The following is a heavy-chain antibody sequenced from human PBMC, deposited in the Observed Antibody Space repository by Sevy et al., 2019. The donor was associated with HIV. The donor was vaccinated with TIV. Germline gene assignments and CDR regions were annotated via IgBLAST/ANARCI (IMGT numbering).Heavy chain of an antibody. V-gene: IGHV5-51*01. J-gene: IGHJ6*02. D-gene: IGHD2-15*01. CDR2: IYPGDSDT. CDR1: GYSFTSYW. Sequence: GESLKISCKGSGYSFTSYWIGWVRQMPGKGLEWMGIIYPGDSDTRYSPSFQGQVTISADKSISTAYLQWSSLKASDTAMYYCARMGLHCSGGSCYVNYYYGMDVWGQGTTVTVSS. CDR3: ARMGLHCSGGSCYVNYYYGMDV.